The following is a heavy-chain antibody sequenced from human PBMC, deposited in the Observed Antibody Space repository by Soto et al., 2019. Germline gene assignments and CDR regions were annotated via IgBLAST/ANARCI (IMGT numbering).Heavy chain of an antibody. V-gene: IGHV1-46*03. J-gene: IGHJ5*02. Sequence: ASVKVSCKASGYTFTSYYMHWVRQAPGQGLEWMGIINPSGGSTSYAQKFQGRVTMTRDTSTSTVDMELSSLRSEDTAVYYCARVKTALGYCSGGSCYGGGFDPWGQGTLVTVSS. CDR3: ARVKTALGYCSGGSCYGGGFDP. CDR2: INPSGGST. D-gene: IGHD2-15*01. CDR1: GYTFTSYY.